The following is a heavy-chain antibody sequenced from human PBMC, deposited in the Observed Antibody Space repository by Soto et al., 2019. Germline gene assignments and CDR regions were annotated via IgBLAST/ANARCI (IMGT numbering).Heavy chain of an antibody. CDR1: GWSFSGYY. CDR3: ARGVQVTVNSYYYDMDV. CDR2: INHRGST. D-gene: IGHD4-17*01. V-gene: IGHV4-34*01. J-gene: IGHJ6*03. Sequence: QVQLQQWGAGLLKPSETLSLTCAVYGWSFSGYYWSWIRQPPGKVLEWMGEINHRGSTDYNTSLMSRVTISVDTSKNQFSLKLSSVTAADTAVYYCARGVQVTVNSYYYDMDVWGKGTTVTVSS.